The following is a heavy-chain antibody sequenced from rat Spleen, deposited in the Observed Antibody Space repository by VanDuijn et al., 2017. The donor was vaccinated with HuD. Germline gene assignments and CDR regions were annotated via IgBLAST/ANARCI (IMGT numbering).Heavy chain of an antibody. CDR2: IIYDGSRT. D-gene: IGHD4-3*01. CDR3: AVSGYGY. V-gene: IGHV5S10*01. Sequence: EVQLVESGGGLVQPGRSLKLSCVVSGFTFSDYNMAWVRQAPEKGLEWVATIIYDGSRTYYRDSVKGRFTISRDNAENTVYLQMNSLRSEDTATYYCAVSGYGYWGQGIMVIVSS. CDR1: GFTFSDYN. J-gene: IGHJ2*01.